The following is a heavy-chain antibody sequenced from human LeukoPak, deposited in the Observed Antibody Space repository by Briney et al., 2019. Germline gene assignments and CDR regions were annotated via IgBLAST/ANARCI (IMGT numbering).Heavy chain of an antibody. CDR3: ARQILRGSYFYYLDV. V-gene: IGHV3-23*01. CDR2: IHSRGDNT. CDR1: GFSFNSFG. J-gene: IGHJ6*03. D-gene: IGHD3-10*01. Sequence: GGSLRLSCAASGFSFNSFGMSWVRQTPGKGLEWVPSIHSRGDNTHYADSLEGRFTISRDTWKNTVYLQMNRLRVEDTATYYCARQILRGSYFYYLDVWGTGTPVTVSS.